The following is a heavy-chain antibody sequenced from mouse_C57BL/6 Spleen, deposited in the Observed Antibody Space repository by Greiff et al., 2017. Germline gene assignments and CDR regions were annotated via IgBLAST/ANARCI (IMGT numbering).Heavy chain of an antibody. Sequence: VQLQQSGAELVRPGTSVKMSCKASGYTFTNYWIGWAKQRPGHGLEWIGDIYPGGGYTNYNEKFKGKATLTADKSSSTAYMQFSSLTSEDSAIYDCARGGSTGDYAMDYWGQGTSVTVSS. CDR1: GYTFTNYW. CDR2: IYPGGGYT. J-gene: IGHJ4*01. CDR3: ARGGSTGDYAMDY. V-gene: IGHV1-63*01. D-gene: IGHD1-1*02.